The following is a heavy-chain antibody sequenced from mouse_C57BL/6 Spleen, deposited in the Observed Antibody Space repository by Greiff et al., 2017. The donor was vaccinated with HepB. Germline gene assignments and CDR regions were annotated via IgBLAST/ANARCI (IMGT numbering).Heavy chain of an antibody. CDR2: IHPNSGST. CDR3: ARDSSGYGFFDY. V-gene: IGHV1-64*01. J-gene: IGHJ2*01. Sequence: QVQLQQPGAELVKPGASVKLSCKASGYTFTSYWMHWVKQRPGQGLEWIGMIHPNSGSTNYNEKFKSKATLTVDKCSSTAYMQLSSLTSEDSAVYYCARDSSGYGFFDYWGQGTTLTVSS. D-gene: IGHD3-2*02. CDR1: GYTFTSYW.